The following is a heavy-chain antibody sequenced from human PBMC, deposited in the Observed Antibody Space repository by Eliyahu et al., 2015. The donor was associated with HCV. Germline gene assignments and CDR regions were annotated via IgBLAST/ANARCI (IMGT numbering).Heavy chain of an antibody. V-gene: IGHV3-20*01. CDR3: ARQGMNNFDY. CDR1: GFTFDDYG. Sequence: EVQLVESGGGVVRPGGSLRVSCAASGFTFDDYGMSWVRQVPGKGLEWVSGINWNGFSTTYADSVKGRFTIPRDNAKNSLYLQMNSLRAEDTALYHCARQGMNNFDYWGQGTLVTVSS. J-gene: IGHJ4*02. D-gene: IGHD1/OR15-1a*01. CDR2: INWNGFST.